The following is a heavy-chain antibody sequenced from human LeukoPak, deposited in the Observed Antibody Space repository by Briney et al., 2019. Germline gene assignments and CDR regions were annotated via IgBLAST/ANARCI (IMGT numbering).Heavy chain of an antibody. CDR3: ARDGATSSWISPTDY. J-gene: IGHJ4*02. D-gene: IGHD6-13*01. Sequence: GASVKVSCKASGYTFTSYGVTWVRQAPGQGLEWLGWISVYSGNTNYVQNLQGRVTMTTDTSTSTAYMEPRSLRSGDTAVYYCARDGATSSWISPTDYWGQGTLVTVSS. V-gene: IGHV1-18*01. CDR1: GYTFTSYG. CDR2: ISVYSGNT.